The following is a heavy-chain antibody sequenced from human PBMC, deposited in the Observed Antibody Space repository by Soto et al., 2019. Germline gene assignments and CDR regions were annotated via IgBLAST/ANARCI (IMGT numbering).Heavy chain of an antibody. CDR3: TRLISAAQDY. V-gene: IGHV3-73*01. CDR2: IRDRAFSYAT. J-gene: IGHJ4*02. CDR1: GFVFKDSS. Sequence: EVLLVESGGGLVQPGGSLKLSCAASGFVFKDSSIHWVRQASGKGLEWVGRIRDRAFSYATAYAASVKGRFTISREDSTNTAYLQMNGLKTEDTAIYYCTRLISAAQDYWGQGTLVTVSS. D-gene: IGHD3-10*01.